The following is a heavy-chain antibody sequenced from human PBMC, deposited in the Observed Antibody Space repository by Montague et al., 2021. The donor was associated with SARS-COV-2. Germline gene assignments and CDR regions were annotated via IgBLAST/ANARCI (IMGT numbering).Heavy chain of an antibody. CDR2: IYYSGST. J-gene: IGHJ3*02. CDR3: ARHSGRDTIFGVVTIPDAFDI. D-gene: IGHD3-3*01. V-gene: IGHV4-39*01. Sequence: SETLSLTCTVSGSSISSSSYYWGWIRQPPGKGLEWIGSIYYSGSTYYNPSLKSRVTISVDTSKNQFSLKLSSVTAADTAVYYCARHSGRDTIFGVVTIPDAFDIWGQGKMVTVSS. CDR1: GSSISSSSYY.